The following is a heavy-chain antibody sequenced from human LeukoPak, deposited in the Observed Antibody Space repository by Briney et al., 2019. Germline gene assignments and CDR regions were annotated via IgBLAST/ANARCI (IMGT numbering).Heavy chain of an antibody. Sequence: ASVKVSCKASGYPFTGYYMHWVRQAPGQGLEWMGWINPNSGGTNYAQKFQGRVTMTRDTSISTAYMELSRLRSDDTAVYYCATTGTSGPNWFDPWGQGTLVTVSS. CDR2: INPNSGGT. V-gene: IGHV1-2*02. J-gene: IGHJ5*02. D-gene: IGHD1-1*01. CDR1: GYPFTGYY. CDR3: ATTGTSGPNWFDP.